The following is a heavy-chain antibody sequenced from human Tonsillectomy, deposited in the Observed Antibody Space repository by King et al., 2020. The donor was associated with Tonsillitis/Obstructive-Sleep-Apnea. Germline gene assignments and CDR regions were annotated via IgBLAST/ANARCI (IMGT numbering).Heavy chain of an antibody. CDR1: VFTFNSFL. J-gene: IGHJ4*02. Sequence: DVQLVESGGGLVQPGGSLRLSCAASVFTFNSFLLHWVRQFPGEGLVWVSHINSDGSKTNYADSVKGRFTISRDNARDTLYLQMNRLRGEDTAVDYCCTDVAGPRDYWGQGTLVTVSS. D-gene: IGHD5-24*01. CDR3: CTDVAGPRDY. CDR2: INSDGSKT. V-gene: IGHV3-74*01.